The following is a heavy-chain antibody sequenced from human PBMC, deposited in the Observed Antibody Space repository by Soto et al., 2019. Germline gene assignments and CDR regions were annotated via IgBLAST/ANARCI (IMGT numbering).Heavy chain of an antibody. Sequence: DVQLVESGGGLIQPGGSLRLSCEASGLTVTGKKYVAWVRQAPGKGLEWVSGVYDTDGIYYADSVKGRFTSSRDNSKTIVYLDMNSLTPDDTAVYYCATWRLREHAYDIWGLGTTVTVSS. CDR3: ATWRLREHAYDI. V-gene: IGHV3-53*01. D-gene: IGHD4-17*01. J-gene: IGHJ3*02. CDR2: VYDTDGI. CDR1: GLTVTGKKY.